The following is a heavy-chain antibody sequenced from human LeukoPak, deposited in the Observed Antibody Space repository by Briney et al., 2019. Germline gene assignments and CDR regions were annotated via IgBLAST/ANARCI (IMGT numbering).Heavy chain of an antibody. CDR2: IYHSGST. CDR1: GGSISSYY. CDR3: ARSTVSVITRGAFDI. V-gene: IGHV4-59*12. D-gene: IGHD3-22*01. J-gene: IGHJ3*02. Sequence: PSETLSLTCTVSGGSISSYYWSWIRQPPGKGLEWIGEIYHSGSTNYNPSLQSRVTMSVDNSENHFSLKLSSVSAADTALYYCARSTVSVITRGAFDIWGQGTMVTVSS.